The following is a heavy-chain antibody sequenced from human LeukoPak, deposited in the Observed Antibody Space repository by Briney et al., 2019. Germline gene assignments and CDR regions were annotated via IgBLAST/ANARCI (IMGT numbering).Heavy chain of an antibody. Sequence: SETLSLTCAVYGGSFSGYYWSWIRQPPGKGLEWIGEINHSGSTNYNPSLKSRVTVSVDTSKNQFSLKLSSVTAADTAVYYCARGGLSDSFDYWGQGTLVTVSS. CDR1: GGSFSGYY. J-gene: IGHJ4*02. CDR2: INHSGST. D-gene: IGHD3/OR15-3a*01. CDR3: ARGGLSDSFDY. V-gene: IGHV4-34*01.